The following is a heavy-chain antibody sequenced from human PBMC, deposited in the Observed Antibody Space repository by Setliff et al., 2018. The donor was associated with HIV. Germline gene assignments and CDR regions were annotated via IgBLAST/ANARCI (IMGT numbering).Heavy chain of an antibody. V-gene: IGHV3-23*01. CDR3: TAALQQQVVRWFDP. Sequence: GGSLRLSCAASGFTFSSYAMSWVRQAPGMGLEWVSAISGSGGSTYYADSVKGRFTISRDNSKNTLYLQMNSLKTEDTAVYYCTAALQQQVVRWFDPWGQGTLVTVSS. D-gene: IGHD6-13*01. CDR2: ISGSGGST. CDR1: GFTFSSYA. J-gene: IGHJ5*02.